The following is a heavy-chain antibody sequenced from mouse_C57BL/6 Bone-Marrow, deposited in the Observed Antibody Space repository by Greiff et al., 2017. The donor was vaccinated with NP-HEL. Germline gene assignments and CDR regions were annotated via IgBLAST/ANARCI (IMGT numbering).Heavy chain of an antibody. CDR2: ISNGGGST. J-gene: IGHJ4*01. V-gene: IGHV5-12*01. D-gene: IGHD2-3*01. CDR3: ARHGYFDY. Sequence: EVKVVESGGGLVQPGGSLKLSCAASGFTFSDYYMYWVRQTPEKRLEWVAYISNGGGSTYYPDTVKGRFTISRDNAKNTLYLQMSRLKSEDTAMYYCARHGYFDYWGQGTSVTVSS. CDR1: GFTFSDYY.